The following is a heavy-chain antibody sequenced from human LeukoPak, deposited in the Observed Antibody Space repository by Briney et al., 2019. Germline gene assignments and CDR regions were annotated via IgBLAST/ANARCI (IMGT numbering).Heavy chain of an antibody. V-gene: IGHV4-39*01. Sequence: SETLSLTCTVSGGSISSSSYYWGWIRQPPGKGLEWIGSIYYSGSTYYNPSLKSRVTISVDTSKNQFSLKLSSVTAADTAVYYCAGHAELGGYFQYFDYWGQGTLVTVSS. D-gene: IGHD3-22*01. CDR2: IYYSGST. J-gene: IGHJ4*02. CDR3: AGHAELGGYFQYFDY. CDR1: GGSISSSSYY.